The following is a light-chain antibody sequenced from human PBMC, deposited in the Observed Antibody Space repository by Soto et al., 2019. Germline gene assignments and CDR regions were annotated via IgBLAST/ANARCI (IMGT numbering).Light chain of an antibody. CDR3: QQRSNWPIT. V-gene: IGKV3-11*01. J-gene: IGKJ5*01. Sequence: EIVMTQSPATLSVSPGETATLSCRASQSVGSYLGWYQQKPGQAPRLLIYDASNRATGIPARFSGRGSGTDFTLSISSLEPEDFALYYCQQRSNWPITFGQGTRLEIK. CDR1: QSVGSY. CDR2: DAS.